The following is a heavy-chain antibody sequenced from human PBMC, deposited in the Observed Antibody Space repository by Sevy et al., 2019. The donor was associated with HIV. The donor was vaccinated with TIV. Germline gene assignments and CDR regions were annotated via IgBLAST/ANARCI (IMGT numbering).Heavy chain of an antibody. CDR2: ISAYNGNT. CDR1: GYTFTSYG. CDR3: ARGGSYDFWCGYYPIAYYFDY. V-gene: IGHV1-18*01. D-gene: IGHD3-3*01. J-gene: IGHJ4*02. Sequence: ASVKVSCKASGYTFTSYGISWVRQAPGQGLEWMGWISAYNGNTNYAQKLQGRVTMTTDTSTSTAYMELRSLRSDDTAVYYCARGGSYDFWCGYYPIAYYFDYWGQGTLVTVSS.